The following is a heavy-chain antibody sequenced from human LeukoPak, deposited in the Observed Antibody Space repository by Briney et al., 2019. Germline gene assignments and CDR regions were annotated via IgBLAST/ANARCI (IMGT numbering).Heavy chain of an antibody. CDR2: IRYDGSNK. J-gene: IGHJ3*01. Sequence: GGSLRLSCAASGFTFSSYGMHWVRQAPGKGLEWVAFIRYDGSNKYYADSVKGRFTISRDNSKNTLYLQMNSLRAEDTAVYYCARGGSYLSAFDVWGQGTMVTVSS. D-gene: IGHD1-26*01. CDR3: ARGGSYLSAFDV. CDR1: GFTFSSYG. V-gene: IGHV3-30*02.